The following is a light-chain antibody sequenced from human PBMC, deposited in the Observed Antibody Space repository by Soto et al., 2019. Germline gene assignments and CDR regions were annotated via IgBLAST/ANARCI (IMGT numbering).Light chain of an antibody. J-gene: IGLJ2*01. CDR1: SSNIGAGYD. Sequence: QSVLTQPPSESGGPGQRVTISCTGSSSNIGAGYDVHWYQQLPGRAPKLLIYGNTNRPSGVPDRFSGSKSGTSASLAITGLQAEYEADYYCLSFDSSLSVVFGGRTKLTVL. V-gene: IGLV1-40*01. CDR2: GNT. CDR3: LSFDSSLSVV.